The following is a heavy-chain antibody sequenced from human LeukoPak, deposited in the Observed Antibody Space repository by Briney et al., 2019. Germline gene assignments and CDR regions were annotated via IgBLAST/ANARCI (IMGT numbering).Heavy chain of an antibody. D-gene: IGHD3-22*01. J-gene: IGHJ4*02. CDR3: ARSASYYDSSGYWYYFDY. Sequence: PGGSLRLSCAASGFTFSNYWMSWVRQAPGKGLEWVAHIKQDGSEKYYVDSVKGRFTISGDNAESSLYLQMNSLRAEDTAVYYCARSASYYDSSGYWYYFDYWGQGTLVTVSS. V-gene: IGHV3-7*01. CDR2: IKQDGSEK. CDR1: GFTFSNYW.